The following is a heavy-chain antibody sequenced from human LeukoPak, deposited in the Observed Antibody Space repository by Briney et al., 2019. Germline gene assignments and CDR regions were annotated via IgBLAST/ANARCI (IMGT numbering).Heavy chain of an antibody. CDR1: GFIFSTYG. J-gene: IGHJ4*02. D-gene: IGHD3-22*01. CDR2: ISYDGSRK. Sequence: GGSLRLSCAASGFIFSTYGMHWVRQAPGKGLEWVAYISYDGSRKNYAGSVKGRFTISRDNSKNTLSLQMSSLKAEDTAVYYCAKKLIGNVDYFDYWGQGTLVTVSS. CDR3: AKKLIGNVDYFDY. V-gene: IGHV3-30*02.